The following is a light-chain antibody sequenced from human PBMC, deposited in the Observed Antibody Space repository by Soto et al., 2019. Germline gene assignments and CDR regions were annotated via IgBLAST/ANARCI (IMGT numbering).Light chain of an antibody. CDR2: DAS. CDR3: QQYNYYQYT. CDR1: QSVNSR. J-gene: IGKJ2*01. Sequence: DIQMTKSPSTLSASVGDRVTITCRASQSVNSRLAWNQQKPGKAPNLMISDASSLESGVPSRFSGSGSVTEFTLTISSLQPGDFATYYCQQYNYYQYTFGQGTKLEI. V-gene: IGKV1-5*01.